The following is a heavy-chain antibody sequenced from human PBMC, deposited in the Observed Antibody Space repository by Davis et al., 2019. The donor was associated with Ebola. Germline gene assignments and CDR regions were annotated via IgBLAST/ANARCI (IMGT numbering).Heavy chain of an antibody. V-gene: IGHV3-9*01. J-gene: IGHJ4*02. D-gene: IGHD6-13*01. CDR2: ISWNSYGK. CDR1: GFTVSSNY. CDR3: TKDAVNAGTDY. Sequence: SLKISCAASGFTVSSNYMSWVRQAPGKGLEWVSGISWNSYGKDYADSVKGRFTISRDNARNSVYLQMNSLRAEDTALYYCTKDAVNAGTDYWGRGTLVIVSS.